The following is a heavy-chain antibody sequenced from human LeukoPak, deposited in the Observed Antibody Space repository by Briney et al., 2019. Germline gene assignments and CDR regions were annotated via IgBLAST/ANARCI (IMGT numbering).Heavy chain of an antibody. Sequence: PSETLSLTCTVSGGSISSYYWSWIRQPPGKGLEWIGYIYYSGSTNYNPSLKSRVTISVDTSKNQFSLKLSSVTAADTAVYYCARALNPLPGTCYFDYWGQGTLVTVSS. CDR1: GGSISSYY. CDR2: IYYSGST. D-gene: IGHD2-15*01. J-gene: IGHJ4*02. V-gene: IGHV4-59*12. CDR3: ARALNPLPGTCYFDY.